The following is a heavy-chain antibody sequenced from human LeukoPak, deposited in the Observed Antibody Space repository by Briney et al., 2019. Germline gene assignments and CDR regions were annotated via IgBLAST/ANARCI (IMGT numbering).Heavy chain of an antibody. CDR3: ARSGPGDGFDF. V-gene: IGHV3-21*06. CDR2: ITRSRGFI. J-gene: IGHJ4*02. CDR1: GFIFSAYT. D-gene: IGHD3-10*01. Sequence: GGSLRLSCAASGFIFSAYTMTWVRQAPGKGLEWVSSITRSRGFIYYADSVKGRFTISRDNGQSSLWLQMNSLRVDDTAVYYCARSGPGDGFDFWGQGTLVTVSS.